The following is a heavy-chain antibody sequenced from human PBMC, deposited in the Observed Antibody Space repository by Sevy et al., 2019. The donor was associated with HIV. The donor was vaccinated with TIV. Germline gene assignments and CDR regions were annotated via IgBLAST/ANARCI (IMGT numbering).Heavy chain of an antibody. CDR1: GFTFSRYD. CDR3: ARGTRYSGSYYLGDDAFDI. V-gene: IGHV3-13*01. J-gene: IGHJ3*02. CDR2: IGTAGDT. Sequence: GGSLRLSCAASGFTFSRYDMHWVRQATGKGLEWVSSIGTAGDTSYPGSVKGRFTISRENAKKPLYLQMNSLRAGDTAVYYCARGTRYSGSYYLGDDAFDIWGQGTMVTVSS. D-gene: IGHD1-26*01.